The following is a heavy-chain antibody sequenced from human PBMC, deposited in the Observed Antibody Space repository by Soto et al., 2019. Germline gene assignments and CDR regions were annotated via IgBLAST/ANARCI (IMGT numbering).Heavy chain of an antibody. V-gene: IGHV1-18*04. CDR1: GYTFTTYG. CDR3: ARDVDVLTTPPGDY. D-gene: IGHD4-17*01. CDR2: ISPHNGQT. J-gene: IGHJ4*02. Sequence: ASVKVSCKTSGYTFTTYGISWVRQAPGQGLQWMGWISPHNGQTNYAQNFQGRVTLTTDTSTNTAFMELRSLRSDDTAIYYCARDVDVLTTPPGDYWGQGTLVTVSS.